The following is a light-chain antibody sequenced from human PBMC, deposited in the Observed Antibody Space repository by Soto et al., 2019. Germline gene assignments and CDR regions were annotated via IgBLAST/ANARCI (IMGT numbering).Light chain of an antibody. J-gene: IGKJ5*01. CDR3: QQYNNWPPT. Sequence: EIVMTQSPATLSVSPGERATLSCRASQSVSSNLAWYQQKPGQAPRLLFYGASTRATGISARFSGSRSGTEFTLTISSLQSEDFAVYYCQQYNNWPPTFGQGTRLEIK. V-gene: IGKV3-15*01. CDR2: GAS. CDR1: QSVSSN.